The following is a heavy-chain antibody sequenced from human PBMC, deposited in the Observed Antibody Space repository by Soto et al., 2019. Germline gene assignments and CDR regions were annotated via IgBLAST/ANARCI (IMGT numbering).Heavy chain of an antibody. CDR2: ISYSGST. Sequence: QVQLQESGPGLVKPSETLSLTCRISGGSISSYYWNWIRQAPGKGLEWIGFISYSGSTNYNPALTSRVTISVDTSKDQISLRLNSVTAADTAVYYWARVQSTSLGYYSAVDVWGQGTTVTVSS. CDR3: ARVQSTSLGYYSAVDV. V-gene: IGHV4-59*01. J-gene: IGHJ6*01. CDR1: GGSISSYY. D-gene: IGHD2-2*01.